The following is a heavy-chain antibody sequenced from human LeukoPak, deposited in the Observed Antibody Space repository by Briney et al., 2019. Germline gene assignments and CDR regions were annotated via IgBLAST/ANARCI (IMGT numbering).Heavy chain of an antibody. V-gene: IGHV1-69*05. CDR2: IIPIFGTA. CDR3: ARADPDYYDSSDYEYRFDY. J-gene: IGHJ4*02. Sequence: GASVKVSCKASGGTFSSYAISWVRQAPGQGLEWMGGIIPIFGTANYAQKFQGRVTITTDESTSTAYMELSSLRSEDTAVYYCARADPDYYDSSDYEYRFDYWGQGTLVTVSS. CDR1: GGTFSSYA. D-gene: IGHD3-22*01.